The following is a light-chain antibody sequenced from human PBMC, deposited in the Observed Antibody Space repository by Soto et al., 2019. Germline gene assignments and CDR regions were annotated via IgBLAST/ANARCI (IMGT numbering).Light chain of an antibody. CDR3: KSYAGSNTYV. J-gene: IGLJ1*01. CDR2: EVS. V-gene: IGLV2-14*01. CDR1: SSDVGGYNY. Sequence: QSALAQPASVSGSPGQSITISCTGTSSDVGGYNYVSWYQQHPGKAPKLMIYEVSNRPSGVSVRFSGSKSGNTASLTISGLQAEDEADYFCKSYAGSNTYVFGSGTKLTVL.